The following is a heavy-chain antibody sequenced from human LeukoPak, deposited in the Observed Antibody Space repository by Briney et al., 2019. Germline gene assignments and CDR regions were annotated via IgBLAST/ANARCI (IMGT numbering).Heavy chain of an antibody. J-gene: IGHJ5*02. V-gene: IGHV4-4*02. CDR3: ARVQSRLSWFDP. CDR2: IYYSGST. CDR1: GGSISSSNW. Sequence: PSETLSLTCAVSGGSISSSNWWSWVRQPPGKGLEWIGSIYYSGSTYYNPSLRSRVTISVDTSKNQFSLRLGSVTAADTAVYYCARVQSRLSWFDPWGQGTLVTVSS.